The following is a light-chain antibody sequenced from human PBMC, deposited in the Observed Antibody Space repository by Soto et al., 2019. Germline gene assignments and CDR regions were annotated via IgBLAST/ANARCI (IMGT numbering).Light chain of an antibody. CDR2: DAS. V-gene: IGKV3-15*01. CDR1: QSVSNN. J-gene: IGKJ1*01. CDR3: QQYNYWPPLT. Sequence: ILMTQSPATLSVSPGERATLSCRASQSVSNNLAWYQQKPGQAPRLLIYDASTRATGIPARFSGSGSGTEFTLTISGLQSEDFVLYYCQQYNYWPPLTFGQGTKVEIK.